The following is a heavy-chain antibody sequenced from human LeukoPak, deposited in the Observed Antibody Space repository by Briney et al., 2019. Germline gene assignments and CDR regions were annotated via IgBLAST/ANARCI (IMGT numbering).Heavy chain of an antibody. CDR1: GASFSGYY. Sequence: SDTLSPTCAVYGASFSGYYWSWISHPPGKGLEWIGEINHSGSTNYNPSLKIRGTISVDTFKNQLSLKMGSVTAAYTGVYLCGGGSGSYYSCCDPWGQGTLVTVSS. J-gene: IGHJ5*02. CDR2: INHSGST. CDR3: GGGSGSYYSCCDP. D-gene: IGHD1-26*01. V-gene: IGHV4-34*01.